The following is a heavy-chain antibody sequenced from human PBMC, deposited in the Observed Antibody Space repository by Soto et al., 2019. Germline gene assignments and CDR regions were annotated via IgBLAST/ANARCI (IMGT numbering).Heavy chain of an antibody. D-gene: IGHD6-19*01. CDR3: ARRSVSGKGDC. J-gene: IGHJ4*02. CDR1: GFTFSSYA. CDR2: MGTNAGST. V-gene: IGHV3-64*01. Sequence: EVQLVESGGGLVQPGGSLRLSCAASGFTFSSYAMYWVRQAPGKGLEYVSAMGTNAGSTYYAHSVQGRFTISRDNSKNTLYLQMDSLGPEDMAVYYCARRSVSGKGDCWGQGTLVTVSS.